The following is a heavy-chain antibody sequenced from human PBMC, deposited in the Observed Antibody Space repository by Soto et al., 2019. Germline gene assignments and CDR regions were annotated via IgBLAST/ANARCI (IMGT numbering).Heavy chain of an antibody. Sequence: GGSLRLSCAASGFTFSSYAMHWVRQAPGKGLEWVAVISYEGSNKYFADSVKGRFTISRDNSKDTLYLQMNSLRAEDAAVYYCARDWDPTMIVVATPGDYWGQGTLVTVSS. V-gene: IGHV3-30-3*01. CDR1: GFTFSSYA. D-gene: IGHD3-22*01. CDR2: ISYEGSNK. CDR3: ARDWDPTMIVVATPGDY. J-gene: IGHJ4*02.